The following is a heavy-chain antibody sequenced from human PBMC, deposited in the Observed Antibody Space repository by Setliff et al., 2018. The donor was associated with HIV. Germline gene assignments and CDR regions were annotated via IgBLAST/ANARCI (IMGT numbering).Heavy chain of an antibody. J-gene: IGHJ5*02. CDR1: GYTLAELS. V-gene: IGHV1-24*01. CDR3: ARGFYSWNL. Sequence: ASVKVSCKVSGYTLAELSIHWVRQAPGKGLEWMGGFDPEDVETVYAQKFQGRVTMTEDTSTDTAYMELTSLTFHDTAVYYCARGFYSWNLWGQGTLVTVSS. D-gene: IGHD1-20*01. CDR2: FDPEDVET.